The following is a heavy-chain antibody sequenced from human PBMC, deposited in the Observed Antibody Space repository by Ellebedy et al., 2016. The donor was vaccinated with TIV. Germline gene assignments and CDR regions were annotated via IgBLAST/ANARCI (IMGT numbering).Heavy chain of an antibody. J-gene: IGHJ4*02. CDR3: ARDRGNGYNYRGPFDH. CDR2: IKPDGSAQ. D-gene: IGHD5-24*01. CDR1: GFTFSNYW. V-gene: IGHV3-7*01. Sequence: GESLKISCAASGFTFSNYWMSWVRQAPGKGLEWVGNIKPDGSAQYYVDSVKGRFTMSRDNAKNSLYLQMDSLRAEDKAVYYCARDRGNGYNYRGPFDHWGQGSLVTVSS.